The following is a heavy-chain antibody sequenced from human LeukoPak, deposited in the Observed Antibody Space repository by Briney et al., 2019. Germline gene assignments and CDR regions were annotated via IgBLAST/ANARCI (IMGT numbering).Heavy chain of an antibody. CDR2: IYYSGST. D-gene: IGHD3-16*01. CDR3: ELGGKAAFDY. J-gene: IGHJ4*02. V-gene: IGHV4-39*01. Sequence: PSETLSLTCTVSGGSISSSSYYWGWIRQPPGKGLEWIGSIYYSGSTYYNPSLKSRVTISVDTSKNQFSLKLSSVTAAGTAVYYCELGGKAAFDYWGQGTLVTVSS. CDR1: GGSISSSSYY.